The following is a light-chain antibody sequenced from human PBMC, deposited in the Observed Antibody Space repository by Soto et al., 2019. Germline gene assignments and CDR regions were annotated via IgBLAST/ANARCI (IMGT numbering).Light chain of an antibody. J-gene: IGKJ5*01. CDR1: QTISSW. CDR2: DAS. CDR3: QQYHTSSIT. V-gene: IGKV1-5*01. Sequence: IQMTQSPSTLSGSVGDRVTITCRASQTISSWLAWYQQKPGKAPTLLIYDASTLERGVPSRFSGTGSGTEFTLSIDSLQPDDFATYYCQQYHTSSITFGQGTRLEI.